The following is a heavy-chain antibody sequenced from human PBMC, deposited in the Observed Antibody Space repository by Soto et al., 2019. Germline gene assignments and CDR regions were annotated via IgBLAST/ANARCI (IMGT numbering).Heavy chain of an antibody. CDR2: IYYSGST. J-gene: IGHJ6*03. D-gene: IGHD6-19*01. Sequence: SLTIPLPSTVAEGSSRGYDGSWIRKHPRKGLEWIGYIYYSGSTNYNPSLKSRVTISVDTSKNQCSLKLSSVTAADTAVYYCAGQTPPKDSSGWYSYYYYYYMDVWGKRTTVTVFS. CDR3: AGQTPPKDSSGWYSYYYYYYMDV. CDR1: EGSSRGYD. V-gene: IGHV4-59*08.